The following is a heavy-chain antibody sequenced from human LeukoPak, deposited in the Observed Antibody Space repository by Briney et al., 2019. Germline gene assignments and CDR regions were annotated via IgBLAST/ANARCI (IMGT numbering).Heavy chain of an antibody. J-gene: IGHJ4*02. CDR1: GYTLTQLS. V-gene: IGHV1-24*01. CDR3: ATATDYFDY. Sequence: ASVKVSCTVSGYTLTQLSVHWVRQAPGKGLEWMRGFDPENGETIYAQSFQVRLTMTEDTSTDTAYMELSSLRSEDTAVYYCATATDYFDYWGQGTLVTVSS. CDR2: FDPENGET.